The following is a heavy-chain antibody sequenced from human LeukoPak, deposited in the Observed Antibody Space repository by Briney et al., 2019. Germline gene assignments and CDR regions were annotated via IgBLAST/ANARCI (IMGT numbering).Heavy chain of an antibody. J-gene: IGHJ4*02. D-gene: IGHD3-3*01. CDR2: ISGSGGTT. V-gene: IGHV3-23*01. Sequence: PGGSLRLSCAASGFTFSSYGMSWVRQAPGKGLEWVSLISGSGGTTYYADSVKGRFTISRDNSKNTLYLQMNSLRAEDTAVYSCARDLRFKYGYFFDYWGQGTLVTVSS. CDR1: GFTFSSYG. CDR3: ARDLRFKYGYFFDY.